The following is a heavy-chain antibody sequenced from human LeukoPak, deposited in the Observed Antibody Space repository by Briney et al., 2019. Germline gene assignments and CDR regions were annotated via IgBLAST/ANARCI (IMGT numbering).Heavy chain of an antibody. CDR3: ARDYRGYSGYDSY. Sequence: SVTVSCKASGGTFSSYAISWVRQAPGQGLEWMGRIIPILGIANYAQKFQGRVTITADKSTSTAYMELSSLRSEDTAVYYCARDYRGYSGYDSYWGQGTLVTVSS. J-gene: IGHJ4*02. D-gene: IGHD5-12*01. V-gene: IGHV1-69*04. CDR1: GGTFSSYA. CDR2: IIPILGIA.